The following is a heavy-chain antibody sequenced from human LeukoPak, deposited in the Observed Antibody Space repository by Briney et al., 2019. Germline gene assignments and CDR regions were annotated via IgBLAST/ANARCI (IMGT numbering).Heavy chain of an antibody. CDR1: GFTFSSYG. Sequence: PGGSLRLSCAASGFTFSSYGMNWVRQAPGKGLEWVSVIYSGGSTFYADSVKGRFTISRDNSKNTLYLQMNSLRAEDTAVYYCASDSYSPEYFQHWGQGTLVTVSS. V-gene: IGHV3-66*01. J-gene: IGHJ1*01. CDR2: IYSGGST. D-gene: IGHD2-15*01. CDR3: ASDSYSPEYFQH.